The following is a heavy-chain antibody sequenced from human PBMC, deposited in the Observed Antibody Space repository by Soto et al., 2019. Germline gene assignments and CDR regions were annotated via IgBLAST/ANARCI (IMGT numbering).Heavy chain of an antibody. V-gene: IGHV1-3*01. Sequence: VASVQVSCKPSGYTFPNYSMHWVRQAPGQRREWMGWINAGDGDTKYSQNFQGRVTITRDTSASTAYMELSSLRSEDTAVYYCARDPYYDFWSGSNWFDPWGQGTLVPVSS. J-gene: IGHJ5*02. CDR2: INAGDGDT. CDR1: GYTFPNYS. D-gene: IGHD3-3*01. CDR3: ARDPYYDFWSGSNWFDP.